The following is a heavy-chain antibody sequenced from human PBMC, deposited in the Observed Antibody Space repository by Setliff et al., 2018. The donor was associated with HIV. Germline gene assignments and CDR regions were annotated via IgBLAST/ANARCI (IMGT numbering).Heavy chain of an antibody. D-gene: IGHD1-26*01. V-gene: IGHV1-24*01. J-gene: IGHJ1*01. CDR3: ARGSRFRSGASLIDF. Sequence: ASVKVSCKVSGYTLTELSMHWVRQAPGKGLEWMGGFDPEDVETIYAQKFQGRVTMTEDTSTDTAYMELNSLGSDDTAIYYCARGSRFRSGASLIDFWGQGTLVTVSS. CDR1: GYTLTELS. CDR2: FDPEDVET.